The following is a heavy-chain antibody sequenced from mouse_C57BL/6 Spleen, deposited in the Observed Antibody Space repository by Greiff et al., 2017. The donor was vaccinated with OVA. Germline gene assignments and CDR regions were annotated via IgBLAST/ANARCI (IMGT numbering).Heavy chain of an antibody. CDR2: INPNNGGT. D-gene: IGHD4-1*01. CDR1: GYTFTDYN. V-gene: IGHV1-18*01. Sequence: VQLQQSGPELVKPGASVKIPCKASGYTFTDYNMDWVKQSHGKSLEWIGDINPNNGGTIYNQKFKGKATLTVDKSSSTAYMELRSLTSEDTAVYDCSRANWDVNYAMDYWGQGTSVTVSS. CDR3: SRANWDVNYAMDY. J-gene: IGHJ4*01.